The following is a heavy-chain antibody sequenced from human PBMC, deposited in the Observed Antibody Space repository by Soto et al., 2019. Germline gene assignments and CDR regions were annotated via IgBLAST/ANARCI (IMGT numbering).Heavy chain of an antibody. CDR2: YSGTS. V-gene: IGHV4-59*08. J-gene: IGHJ4*02. CDR1: GASISRDH. D-gene: IGHD3-16*01. Sequence: QVQLQESGPGLVKPSETLSLTCTVSGASISRDHWNWIRQPPGKGLEWIGEYSGTSNYNPSLRSRVLISVDRSNHQVSLKLSSVTAADTAVYYCATYTAGGGGRGYWGQGTLVTVSS. CDR3: ATYTAGGGGRGY.